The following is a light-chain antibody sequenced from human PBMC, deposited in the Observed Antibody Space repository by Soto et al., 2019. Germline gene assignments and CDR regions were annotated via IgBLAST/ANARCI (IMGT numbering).Light chain of an antibody. V-gene: IGLV2-8*01. CDR1: SSDVGGYNY. CDR2: EVS. Sequence: SVLTQPPSASATPGQRVTISCSGSSSDVGGYNYVSWYQHHPGRAPKLIIFEVSKRPSGVPDRFSGSKSGNTASLTVSELQAEDEADYYCSSYAGSDNSYVFGAGTKVTVL. CDR3: SSYAGSDNSYV. J-gene: IGLJ1*01.